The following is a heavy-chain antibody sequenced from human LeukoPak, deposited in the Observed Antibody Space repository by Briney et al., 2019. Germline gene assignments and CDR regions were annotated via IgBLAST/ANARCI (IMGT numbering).Heavy chain of an antibody. CDR1: GFTFSSYG. J-gene: IGHJ4*02. Sequence: PGGSLRLSCAASGFTFSSYGMHWVRQAPGKGLEWVEVIWYDGSNKYYADSVKGRFTISRDNSKNTLYLQMNSLRAEDTAVYYCAKDPSPMRGVGATNWGQGTLVTVSS. CDR2: IWYDGSNK. CDR3: AKDPSPMRGVGATN. D-gene: IGHD1-26*01. V-gene: IGHV3-33*06.